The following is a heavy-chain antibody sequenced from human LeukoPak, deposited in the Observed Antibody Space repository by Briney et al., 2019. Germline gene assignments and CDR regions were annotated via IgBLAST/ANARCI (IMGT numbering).Heavy chain of an antibody. CDR2: ISYDGYDK. CDR1: GFTFNDYA. V-gene: IGHV3-30-3*01. Sequence: SGGSLRLSCAASGFTFNDYAMYWVRQTPGKGLEWVTLISYDGYDKSYADSVRGRFTISRDNSKNTLYLQMDSLRSDDTAVYYCARDFFPIVDSSWYEIGYWGQGTLVTVSS. D-gene: IGHD6-13*01. CDR3: ARDFFPIVDSSWYEIGY. J-gene: IGHJ4*02.